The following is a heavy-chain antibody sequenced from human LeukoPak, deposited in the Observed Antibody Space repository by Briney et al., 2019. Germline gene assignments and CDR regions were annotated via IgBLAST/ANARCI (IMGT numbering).Heavy chain of an antibody. CDR2: IGISSGNT. D-gene: IGHD1-1*01. CDR3: ARDHNYAFDN. Sequence: HAGGSLRLYCTASGFPFSDYSMNWVRQAPGKGLEWISYIGISSGNTKYADSVRGRFTISADNAKNSLYLQMNSLRVEDTAVYYCARDHNYAFDNWGQGTLVSVSS. J-gene: IGHJ4*02. V-gene: IGHV3-48*04. CDR1: GFPFSDYS.